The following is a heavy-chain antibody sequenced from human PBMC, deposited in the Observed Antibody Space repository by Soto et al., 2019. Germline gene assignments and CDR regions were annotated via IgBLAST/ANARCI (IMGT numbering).Heavy chain of an antibody. CDR1: GGSINNSSFY. CDR2: IYYSGSA. V-gene: IGHV4-39*01. Sequence: QLQLQESGPGLVKPSETLSLTCTVSGGSINNSSFYWGWVRQPPGKRLEWIGSIYYSGSAYYNPSLKSRPTISVAPSTNQFPLKLSSVTAADTAVYFCARRPLVRGIIPCYFDSWGQGSLVTVSS. J-gene: IGHJ4*02. D-gene: IGHD3-10*01. CDR3: ARRPLVRGIIPCYFDS.